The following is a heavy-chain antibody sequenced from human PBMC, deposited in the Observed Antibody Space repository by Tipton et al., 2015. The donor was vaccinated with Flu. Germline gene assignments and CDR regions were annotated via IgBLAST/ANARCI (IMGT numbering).Heavy chain of an antibody. CDR2: IYYSGST. CDR1: GGSISSSSYY. D-gene: IGHD6-19*01. J-gene: IGHJ4*02. CDR3: ARRVAVAAHFDY. V-gene: IGHV4-39*01. Sequence: TLSLTCTVSGGSISSSSYYWGWIRQPPGKGLEWIGSIYYSGSTYYNPSLKSRVTISVDTSKNQFSLKLSSVTAADTAVYYCARRVAVAAHFDYWGQGTLVTVAS.